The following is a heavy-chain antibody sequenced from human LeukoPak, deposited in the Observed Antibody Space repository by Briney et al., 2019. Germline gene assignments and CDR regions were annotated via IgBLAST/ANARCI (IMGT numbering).Heavy chain of an antibody. Sequence: GASVKVSCKASGGTFSRYAISWVRQAPGQGLEWMGRIIPIFGTANYAQKFQGRVTVTTDESTSTAYMGLSSLRSEDTAVYYCARDQEAYYYGSGSSLYIWGQGTMVTVSS. D-gene: IGHD3-10*01. CDR2: IIPIFGTA. CDR3: ARDQEAYYYGSGSSLYI. J-gene: IGHJ3*02. CDR1: GGTFSRYA. V-gene: IGHV1-69*05.